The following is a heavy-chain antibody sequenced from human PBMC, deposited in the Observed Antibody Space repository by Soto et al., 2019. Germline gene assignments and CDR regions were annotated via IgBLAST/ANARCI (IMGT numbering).Heavy chain of an antibody. J-gene: IGHJ3*01. CDR2: IYDSGIT. Sequence: PSETLSLTCTVSGGSVGSGEYYYSLIRQPPGKGLEWIGYIYDSGITNYTPSLKGRVTMSLDRSNNPVSLKLSYVTAADTAVYFCARHVAHGYTENVWGQGTTVT. V-gene: IGHV4-30-4*01. D-gene: IGHD5-18*01. CDR3: ARHVAHGYTENV. CDR1: GGSVGSGEYY.